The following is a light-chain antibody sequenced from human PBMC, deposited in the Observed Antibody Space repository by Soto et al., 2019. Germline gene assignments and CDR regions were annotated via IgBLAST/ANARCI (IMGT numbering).Light chain of an antibody. Sequence: DIVLTHSPDTLSLSPWNIATLSCRASQSLTNSYIAWYQVKPGQAPRLLIYDTSSRATGIPDRFSGSGSGRDFTLTISRLEPADFAVYYCQQYGSSPYFGPGTKVDIK. J-gene: IGKJ3*01. V-gene: IGKV3-20*01. CDR3: QQYGSSPY. CDR1: QSLTNSY. CDR2: DTS.